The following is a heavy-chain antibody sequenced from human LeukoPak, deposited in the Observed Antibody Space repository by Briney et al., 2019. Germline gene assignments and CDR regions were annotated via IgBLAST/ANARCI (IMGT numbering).Heavy chain of an antibody. V-gene: IGHV4-39*01. CDR2: IYYSGST. CDR1: GGSISSSSYY. Sequence: SETLSLTCTVSGGSISSSSYYWGWIRQPPGKGLEWIGSIYYSGSTYYNPSLKSRVTISVDTSKSQFSLKLSSVTAADTAVYYCARHKSSTFSPDPYYFDYWGQGTLVTVSS. D-gene: IGHD3-16*01. J-gene: IGHJ4*02. CDR3: ARHKSSTFSPDPYYFDY.